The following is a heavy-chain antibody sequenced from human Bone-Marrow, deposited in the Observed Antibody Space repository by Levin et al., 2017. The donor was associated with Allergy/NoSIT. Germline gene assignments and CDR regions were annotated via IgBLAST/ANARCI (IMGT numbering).Heavy chain of an antibody. D-gene: IGHD6-19*01. CDR1: GFTFSSYS. CDR3: ARGYSSGWYADY. Sequence: RTGGSLRLSCAASGFTFSSYSMNWVRQAPGKGLEWVSSISSSSSYIYYADSVKGRFTISRDNAKNSLYLQMNSLRAEDTAVYYCARGYSSGWYADYWGQGTLVTVSS. V-gene: IGHV3-21*01. J-gene: IGHJ4*02. CDR2: ISSSSSYI.